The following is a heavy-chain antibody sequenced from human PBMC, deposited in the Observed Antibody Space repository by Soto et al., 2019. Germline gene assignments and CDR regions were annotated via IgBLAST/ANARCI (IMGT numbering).Heavy chain of an antibody. J-gene: IGHJ4*02. V-gene: IGHV3-53*01. Sequence: GGSLRLSCAASGFTVSDNYMTWVRQAPGKGLDWVSLIYSGGDTFYADSVKGRFNISRDNSKNTLYLQMDNLRAEDTAIYYCARGRARHCDFDFWGQGTQVTVSS. CDR1: GFTVSDNY. CDR2: IYSGGDT. D-gene: IGHD2-21*02. CDR3: ARGRARHCDFDF.